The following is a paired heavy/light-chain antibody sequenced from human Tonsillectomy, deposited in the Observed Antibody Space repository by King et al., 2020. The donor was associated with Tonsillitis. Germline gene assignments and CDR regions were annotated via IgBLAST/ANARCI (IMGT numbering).Heavy chain of an antibody. V-gene: IGHV3-11*01. D-gene: IGHD2-2*01. J-gene: IGHJ6*02. CDR2: ITSVATTI. Sequence: QVQLVESGGGLVEPGGSLRLSCAASGFTFSDYYMSWIRQAPGKGLEWVSYITSVATTIYYADSVKGRFTISRDNAKNSLYLQMNNLRAEDTAVYYCARDTRNAGQWRFYYYAMDVWGQGTTVTVSS. CDR1: GFTFSDYY. CDR3: ARDTRNAGQWRFYYYAMDV.
Light chain of an antibody. CDR1: STDVGGYNY. CDR2: EVS. V-gene: IGLV2-14*01. Sequence: QSALTQPASVSGSPGQSITVSCTGTSTDVGGYNYVSWYQQHPGKAPKLMIYEVSNRPSGISNRFSGSKSGNTASLTISGLQAEDEADYYCSSYTGSSTLVFGGGTKLTVL. J-gene: IGLJ2*01. CDR3: SSYTGSSTLV.